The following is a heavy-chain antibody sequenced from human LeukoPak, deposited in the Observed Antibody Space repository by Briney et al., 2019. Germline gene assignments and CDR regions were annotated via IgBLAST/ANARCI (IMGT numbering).Heavy chain of an antibody. CDR1: GFAISNFG. Sequence: AGTLTLSCAVSGFAISNFGRHWVRQAPGKGLEWVACIRNGGTYYTDSVQGRFTITTDNSKNKLYVQMLSLRPDDTAVYYCAKALILGLVGFAEHAFDNWGQGAMVTVSS. CDR2: IRNGGT. D-gene: IGHD2-15*01. J-gene: IGHJ3*02. V-gene: IGHV3-30*02. CDR3: AKALILGLVGFAEHAFDN.